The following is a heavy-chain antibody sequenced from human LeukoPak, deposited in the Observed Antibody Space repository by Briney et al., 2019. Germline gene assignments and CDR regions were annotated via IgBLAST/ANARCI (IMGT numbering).Heavy chain of an antibody. CDR2: IYTSGST. Sequence: SETLSLTCTVSGGSINSGSYYWSWIRQPAGKGLEWIGRIYTSGSTNYNPSLKSRVTISGDTSKNQFSLKLSSVTAADTAVYYCARDQGEYNWNPIDYWGQGTLVTVSS. CDR3: ARDQGEYNWNPIDY. J-gene: IGHJ4*02. D-gene: IGHD1-20*01. CDR1: GGSINSGSYY. V-gene: IGHV4-61*02.